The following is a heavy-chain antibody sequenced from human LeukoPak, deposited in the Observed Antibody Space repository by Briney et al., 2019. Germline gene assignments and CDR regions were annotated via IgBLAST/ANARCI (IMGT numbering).Heavy chain of an antibody. CDR2: INPSGGST. CDR3: ARALTVNYPVGVYYFDY. CDR1: GYTFTSYY. D-gene: IGHD4-17*01. Sequence: ASVKLSCKASGYTFTSYYMHWVRQAPGQGLEWMGIINPSGGSTSYAQNFQGRVTITADESTSTAYMELSSVISEDTAVYYCARALTVNYPVGVYYFDYRGQGTLVTVSS. V-gene: IGHV1-46*01. J-gene: IGHJ4*02.